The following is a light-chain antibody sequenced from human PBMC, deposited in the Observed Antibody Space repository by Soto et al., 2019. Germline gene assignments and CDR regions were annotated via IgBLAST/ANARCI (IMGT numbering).Light chain of an antibody. Sequence: EIVLTQSPGTLSLSPGERATVSCRASQSVSGSYLAWYQQKVGQAPRLLLYGASNRATGIPDRFSGSGSGTDFTLTISSLEPEDFAVYYCQHYGSTWTFGQGTKVEIK. CDR2: GAS. J-gene: IGKJ1*01. V-gene: IGKV3-20*01. CDR1: QSVSGSY. CDR3: QHYGSTWT.